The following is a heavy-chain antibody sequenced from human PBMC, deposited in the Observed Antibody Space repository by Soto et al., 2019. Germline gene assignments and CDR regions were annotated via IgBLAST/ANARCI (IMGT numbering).Heavy chain of an antibody. CDR2: ISYDGSNK. J-gene: IGHJ6*02. D-gene: IGHD3-3*01. CDR1: GFTFSSYG. CDR3: ARKYYYFWSGYYKNYYYYGMDV. V-gene: IGHV3-30*03. Sequence: GGSLRLSCAASGFTFSSYGMHWVRQAPGKGLEWVAVISYDGSNKYYADSVKGRFTISRDNSKNTLYLQMNSLRAEDTAVYYCARKYYYFWSGYYKNYYYYGMDVWGQGTTVTVSS.